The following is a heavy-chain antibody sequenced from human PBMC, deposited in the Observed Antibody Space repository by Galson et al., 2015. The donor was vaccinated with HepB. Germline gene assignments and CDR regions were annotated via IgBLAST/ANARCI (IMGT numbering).Heavy chain of an antibody. CDR3: ARDPFGGLSWFD. CDR2: ISSSSSYI. J-gene: IGHJ3*01. CDR1: GFTFSSYS. Sequence: SLRLSCAASGFTFSSYSMNWVRQAPGKGLEWVSSISSSSSYIYYADSVKGRFTISRDNAKNSLYLQMNSLRAEDTAVYYCARDPFGGLSWFDWGQGTMVTVSS. D-gene: IGHD3-10*01. V-gene: IGHV3-21*01.